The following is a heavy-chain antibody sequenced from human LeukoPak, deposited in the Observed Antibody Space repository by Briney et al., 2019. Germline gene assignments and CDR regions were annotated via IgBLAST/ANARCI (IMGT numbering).Heavy chain of an antibody. V-gene: IGHV3-21*01. CDR2: ISSSSSYI. Sequence: GGSLRLSCAASGFTFSSYEMNWFRQAPGKGLEWVSSISSSSSYIYHADSVKGRFTFSRDNAKNSLYLQMNSLRAEDTAVYYCARSGWFGELGFDYWGQGTLVTVSS. J-gene: IGHJ4*02. D-gene: IGHD3-10*01. CDR1: GFTFSSYE. CDR3: ARSGWFGELGFDY.